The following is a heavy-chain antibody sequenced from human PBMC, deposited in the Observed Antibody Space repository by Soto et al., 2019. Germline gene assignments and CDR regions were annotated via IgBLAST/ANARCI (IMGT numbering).Heavy chain of an antibody. CDR2: INTYNGNT. CDR3: AMVDVYVTPSPQDV. CDR1: GYTFTRYG. V-gene: IGHV1-18*01. J-gene: IGHJ6*02. D-gene: IGHD3-16*01. Sequence: ASVKVSCKASGYTFTRYGIGWARQALGQGLEWMGWINTYNGNTNYAQNVQGRVTLTTDTSTSTAYMELRSLRSNDTAIYYCAMVDVYVTPSPQDVRGQGTTVTV.